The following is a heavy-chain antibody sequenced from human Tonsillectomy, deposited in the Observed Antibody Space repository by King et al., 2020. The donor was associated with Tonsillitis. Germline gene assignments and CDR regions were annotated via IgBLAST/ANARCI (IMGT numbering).Heavy chain of an antibody. CDR2: INPNSGGT. CDR1: GYTFTGYY. Sequence: QVQLVQSGAEVKKPGASVKVSCKASGYTFTGYYMHWVRQAPGQGLEWMGWINPNSGGTKYAQKFQGRVTMTRDTSISTAYMELSRLRSDDTAVYYCARGIAAAATDYWGQGTLVTVSS. CDR3: ARGIAAAATDY. D-gene: IGHD6-13*01. V-gene: IGHV1-2*02. J-gene: IGHJ4*02.